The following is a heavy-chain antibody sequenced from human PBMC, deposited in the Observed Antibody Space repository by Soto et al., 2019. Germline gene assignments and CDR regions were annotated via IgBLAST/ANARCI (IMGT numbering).Heavy chain of an antibody. J-gene: IGHJ5*02. CDR2: IYYSGST. CDR1: GGSISRGGYY. V-gene: IGHV4-31*03. Sequence: QVQLQESGPGLVKPSQTLSLTCTVSGGSISRGGYYWTWIRQHPGKGLEWIGYIYYSGSTYYNPYLKSRITISLDTSKNQLSLKLDSVTAADTAVYYCARSVFPWGQGTLVTVSS. CDR3: ARSVFP.